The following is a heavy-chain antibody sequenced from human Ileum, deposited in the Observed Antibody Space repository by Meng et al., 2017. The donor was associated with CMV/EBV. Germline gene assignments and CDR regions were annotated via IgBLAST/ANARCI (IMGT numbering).Heavy chain of an antibody. Sequence: GGSLRLSCEASGFNFRNTWMTWVRQAPGKGVEWVANINEDGSDIYYVDSVKGRFTVSRDNAKNSVYLQMNSLSAEDTAAYYCARDQGQYTNYVYYWGQGTQVTVSS. CDR1: GFNFRNTW. V-gene: IGHV3-7*01. D-gene: IGHD5-18*01. CDR3: ARDQGQYTNYVYY. CDR2: INEDGSDI. J-gene: IGHJ4*02.